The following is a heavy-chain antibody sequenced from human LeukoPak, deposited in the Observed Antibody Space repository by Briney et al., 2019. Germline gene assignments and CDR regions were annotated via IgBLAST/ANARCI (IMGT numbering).Heavy chain of an antibody. J-gene: IGHJ4*02. D-gene: IGHD6-13*01. V-gene: IGHV4-34*01. CDR1: GGSFSGYY. CDR3: ARGWDSSSWYEVFDY. Sequence: PSETLSLTCAVYGGSFSGYYWSWIRQPPGKGLEWIGEINHSGSTNYNPSLKSRVTISVDTSKNQFSLKLSSVTAADMAVYYCARGWDSSSWYEVFDYWGQGTLVTVSS. CDR2: INHSGST.